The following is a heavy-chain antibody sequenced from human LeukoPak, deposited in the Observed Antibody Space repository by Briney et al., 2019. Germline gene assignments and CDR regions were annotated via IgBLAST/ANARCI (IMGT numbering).Heavy chain of an antibody. V-gene: IGHV4-61*02. D-gene: IGHD6-13*01. Sequence: SETLSLTCIVPGGSISSGSYYRSWIRQPAGKGLEWIGRIYTSGSTNYNPSLKSRVTISVDTSKNQFSLKLSSVTAADTAVYYCARWGEIAAAGTEFDYWGQGTLVTVSS. CDR3: ARWGEIAAAGTEFDY. CDR2: IYTSGST. J-gene: IGHJ4*02. CDR1: GGSISSGSYY.